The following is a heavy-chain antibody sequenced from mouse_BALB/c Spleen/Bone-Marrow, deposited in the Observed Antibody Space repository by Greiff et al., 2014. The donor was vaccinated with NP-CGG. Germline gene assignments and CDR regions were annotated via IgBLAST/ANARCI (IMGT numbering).Heavy chain of an antibody. V-gene: IGHV2-9*02. CDR1: GFLLKNYG. CDR2: IWAGGGT. CDR3: VSELGGFAY. J-gene: IGHJ3*01. Sequence: QVQLKESGPGLVAPSQSLSISFPVSGFLLKNYGVYWVRQPPGKGLEWLGVIWAGGGTNYNSTLMSRLSVIKDNSKSQVFLKMNSLQTDDTAMYYCVSELGGFAYWGQGTLVTVSA.